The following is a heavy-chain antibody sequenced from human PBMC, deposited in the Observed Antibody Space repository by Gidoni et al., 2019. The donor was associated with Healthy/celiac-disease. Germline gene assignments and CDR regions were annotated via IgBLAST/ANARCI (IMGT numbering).Heavy chain of an antibody. CDR3: ARDLEDSSGYPPYYYYYYGMDV. CDR2: ISSSSSYI. V-gene: IGHV3-21*01. CDR1: GFTFSSYS. J-gene: IGHJ6*02. D-gene: IGHD3-22*01. Sequence: EVQLVESGGGLVKPGGSLRLSCAASGFTFSSYSMNWVRQAPGKGLEWVSSISSSSSYIYYADSVKGRFTISRDNAKNSLYLQMNSLRAEDTAVYYCARDLEDSSGYPPYYYYYYGMDVWGQGTTVTVSS.